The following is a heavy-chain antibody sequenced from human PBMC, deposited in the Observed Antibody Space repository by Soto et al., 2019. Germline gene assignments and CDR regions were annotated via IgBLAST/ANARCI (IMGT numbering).Heavy chain of an antibody. CDR3: ARDRAEELGSYMDV. CDR1: GYTFSSYG. CDR2: INPSGGST. J-gene: IGHJ6*03. D-gene: IGHD7-27*01. Sequence: ASVKVSCTASGYTFSSYGISWVRQAPGQGLEWMGIINPSGGSTSYAQKFQGRVTMTRDTSTSTVYMELSSLRSEDTAVYYCARDRAEELGSYMDVWGKGTTVTVSS. V-gene: IGHV1-46*03.